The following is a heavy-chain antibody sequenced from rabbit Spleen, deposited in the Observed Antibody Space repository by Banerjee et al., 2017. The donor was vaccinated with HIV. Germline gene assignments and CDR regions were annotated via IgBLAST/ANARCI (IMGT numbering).Heavy chain of an antibody. CDR1: GFSFSDRDV. J-gene: IGHJ4*01. Sequence: QEQLEESGGGLVKPEGSLTLTCKASGFSFSDRDVMCWVRQAPGKGLEWIGCIDIGSSGSTYYASWAKGRFTISKTSSTTVTLQMTSLTAADTATYFCARDQAWDYFDLWGPGTLVTVS. CDR3: ARDQAWDYFDL. V-gene: IGHV1S45*01. CDR2: IDIGSSGST.